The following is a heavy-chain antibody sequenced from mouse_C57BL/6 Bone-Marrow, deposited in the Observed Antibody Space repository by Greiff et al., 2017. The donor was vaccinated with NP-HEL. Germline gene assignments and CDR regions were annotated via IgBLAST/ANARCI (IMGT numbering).Heavy chain of an antibody. V-gene: IGHV14-4*01. Sequence: VQLQQSGAELVRPGASVKLSCTASGFNIKDDYMHWVKQRPEQGPEWIGWIDPENGDTEYASKFQGKATITADTSSNTAYLQLSSLTSEDTAVYYCTTERVYYGSSYGAYWGQGTLVTVSA. CDR3: TTERVYYGSSYGAY. J-gene: IGHJ3*01. CDR2: IDPENGDT. CDR1: GFNIKDDY. D-gene: IGHD1-1*01.